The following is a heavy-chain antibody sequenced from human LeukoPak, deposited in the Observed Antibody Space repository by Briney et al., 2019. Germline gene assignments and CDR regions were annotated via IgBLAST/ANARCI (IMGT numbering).Heavy chain of an antibody. V-gene: IGHV3-66*01. CDR3: TRGQSYCGADCYSD. Sequence: GGSLRLFCAASGFSVSNYYMSWVRQPPGKGLEWVSVMYTGGGRYYGDSVKGRFTISRDNSKNTVFLQMNSLRVEDTALYYCTRGQSYCGADCYSDWGQGTLVTVSS. D-gene: IGHD2-21*02. J-gene: IGHJ4*02. CDR2: MYTGGGR. CDR1: GFSVSNYY.